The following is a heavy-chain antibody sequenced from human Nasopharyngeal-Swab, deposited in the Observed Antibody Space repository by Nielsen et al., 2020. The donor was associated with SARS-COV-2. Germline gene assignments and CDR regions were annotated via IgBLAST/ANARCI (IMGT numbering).Heavy chain of an antibody. CDR3: ARGTPEIPGVDY. J-gene: IGHJ4*02. V-gene: IGHV3-64*02. Sequence: VRQAPGKGLEYLSAVSGDGVTTHYADSLKGRFTISRDNSKNTVYLQLGSLTAEDMAVYFCARGTPEIPGVDYWGQGTLVTVSS. CDR2: VSGDGVTT. D-gene: IGHD2-8*02.